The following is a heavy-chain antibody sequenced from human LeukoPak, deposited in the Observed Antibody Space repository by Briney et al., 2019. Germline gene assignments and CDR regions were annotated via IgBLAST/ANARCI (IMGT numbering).Heavy chain of an antibody. CDR3: VRGVEMDNY. CDR1: GYTFTNFG. CDR2: ISGHNGHT. Sequence: ASVKVSCKASGYTFTNFGISWVRQAPGQGLEWMGWISGHNGHTNYAQKVLGRVTMTTDKSTNTAYMELRSLRSDDTAVYYCVRGVEMDNYWGQGTLVTVSS. D-gene: IGHD5-24*01. V-gene: IGHV1-18*01. J-gene: IGHJ4*02.